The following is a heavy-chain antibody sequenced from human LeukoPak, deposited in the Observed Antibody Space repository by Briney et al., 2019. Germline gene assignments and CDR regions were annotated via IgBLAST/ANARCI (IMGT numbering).Heavy chain of an antibody. V-gene: IGHV4-34*01. J-gene: IGHJ5*02. CDR2: INHSGST. CDR1: GGSFSGYY. D-gene: IGHD6-13*01. CDR3: ARVRMSAAGDNWFDP. Sequence: SETLSLTCAVYGGSFSGYYWSWIRQPPGKGLEWIGEINHSGSTNYNPSLKSRVTISVDTSKNQFSLKLSSVTAADTAVYYCARVRMSAAGDNWFDPWGQGTLVTVSS.